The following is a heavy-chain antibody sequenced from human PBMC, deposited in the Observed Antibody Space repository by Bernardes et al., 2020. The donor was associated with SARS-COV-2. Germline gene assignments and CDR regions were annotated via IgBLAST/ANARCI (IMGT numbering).Heavy chain of an antibody. V-gene: IGHV3-23*01. Sequence: LRLSCAASGFSFSSYAMGWVRQAPGKGLEWVSAISYSGISTYYADSVKGRFTISRDNSENTLHLQMNSLRAEDTAVYYCASTSGGYYYDSSGYYFDYWGQGTLVTVSS. D-gene: IGHD3-22*01. CDR3: ASTSGGYYYDSSGYYFDY. CDR1: GFSFSSYA. CDR2: ISYSGIST. J-gene: IGHJ4*02.